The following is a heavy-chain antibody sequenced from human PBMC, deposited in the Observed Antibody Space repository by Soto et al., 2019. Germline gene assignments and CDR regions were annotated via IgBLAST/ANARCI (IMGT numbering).Heavy chain of an antibody. Sequence: GASVKVSCKASGGTFSSYAISWVRQAPGQGLEWMGWINPNSGGTNYAQKFQGWVTMTRDTSISTAYMELSRLRSDDTAVYYCARGYYYVSGSYYENTYYYYGMDVWGQGTTVTVSS. CDR2: INPNSGGT. CDR1: GGTFSSYA. J-gene: IGHJ6*02. V-gene: IGHV1-2*04. CDR3: ARGYYYVSGSYYENTYYYYGMDV. D-gene: IGHD3-10*01.